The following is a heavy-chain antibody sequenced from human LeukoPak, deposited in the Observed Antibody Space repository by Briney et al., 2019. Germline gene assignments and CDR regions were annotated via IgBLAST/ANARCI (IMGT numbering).Heavy chain of an antibody. J-gene: IGHJ4*02. CDR2: MNPNSGNS. CDR1: GYTFTSDV. Sequence: ASVKVSCKASGYTFTSDVINWVRRASGHGLEWMGWMNPNSGNSGSAQRFQGRVTMTRNTSISTAYMELSSLISGDTAVYFCARSNTGASGFDYWGQGTLVTVSS. D-gene: IGHD5-18*01. V-gene: IGHV1-8*01. CDR3: ARSNTGASGFDY.